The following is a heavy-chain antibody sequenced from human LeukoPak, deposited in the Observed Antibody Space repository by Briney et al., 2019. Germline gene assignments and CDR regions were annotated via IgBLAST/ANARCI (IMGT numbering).Heavy chain of an antibody. V-gene: IGHV1-8*03. J-gene: IGHJ1*01. D-gene: IGHD4-17*01. CDR2: MNPNSGDT. CDR1: GYTFTSYD. CDR3: ARVPYYGAPYFQH. Sequence: GASVKVSCKASGYTFTSYDINWVRQATGQGLEWKGWMNPNSGDTGYAQKFQGRVTITRNTSISTAYMELSSLRSEDTAVYYCARVPYYGAPYFQHWGQGTLVTVSS.